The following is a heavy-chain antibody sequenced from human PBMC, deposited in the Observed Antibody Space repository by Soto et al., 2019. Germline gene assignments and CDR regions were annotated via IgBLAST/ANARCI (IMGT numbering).Heavy chain of an antibody. CDR1: GYTFTSYA. V-gene: IGHV1-3*01. CDR2: INAGNGNT. D-gene: IGHD2-8*01. CDR3: ARLGCTNRPRYRMAV. J-gene: IGHJ6*01. Sequence: GASVKVSCKASGYTFTSYAMHWVRQAPGQRLEWMGWINAGNGNTKYSQKFQGRVTITRDTSASTAYMELSSLRSEDTAVYYCARLGCTNRPRYRMAVWGQGTTVTVSS.